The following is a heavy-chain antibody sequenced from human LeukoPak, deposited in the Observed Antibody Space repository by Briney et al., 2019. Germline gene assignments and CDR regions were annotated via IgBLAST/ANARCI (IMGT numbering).Heavy chain of an antibody. CDR2: ITNSGGST. CDR1: GFAFSSYS. V-gene: IGHV3-23*01. D-gene: IGHD2-15*01. Sequence: PGGSLRLSCAASGFAFSSYSMSWVRQAPGKGLGWVSAITNSGGSTYYADSVKGRFTISRDNSKNTVYLQMNSLRIEDTAIYYCAKDWRWELLKGAFNVWGQGTMVTVSA. J-gene: IGHJ3*01. CDR3: AKDWRWELLKGAFNV.